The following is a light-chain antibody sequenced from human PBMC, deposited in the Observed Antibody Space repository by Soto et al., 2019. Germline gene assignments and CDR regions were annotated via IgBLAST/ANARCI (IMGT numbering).Light chain of an antibody. V-gene: IGKV3-20*01. CDR1: QSVSGNY. CDR2: GAT. J-gene: IGKJ3*01. Sequence: EIGLTQSPGTLSLSPGERATLSCRARQSVSGNYLAWYQQKLGQAPRLLIYGATSRATGIPDRFSGSVSGTDFTLTISRLEPEDFAVYYCQQYGRSATFTFGPGTKVDIK. CDR3: QQYGRSATFT.